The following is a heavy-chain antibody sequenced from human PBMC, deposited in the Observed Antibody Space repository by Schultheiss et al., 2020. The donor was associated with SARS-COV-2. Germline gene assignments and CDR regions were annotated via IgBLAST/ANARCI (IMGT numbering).Heavy chain of an antibody. CDR3: ARDGGITMIVVDHDAFDI. V-gene: IGHV1-2*02. J-gene: IGHJ3*02. CDR1: GYTFTGYY. D-gene: IGHD3-22*01. CDR2: INPNSGGT. Sequence: ASVKVSCKASGYTFTGYYMHWVRQAPGQGLEWMGWINPNSGGTNYAQKFQGRVTMTRDTSISTAYMELSRLRSDDTAVYYCARDGGITMIVVDHDAFDIWGQWTMVTVSS.